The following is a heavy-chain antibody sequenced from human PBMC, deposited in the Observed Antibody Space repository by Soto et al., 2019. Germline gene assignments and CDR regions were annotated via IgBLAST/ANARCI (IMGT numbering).Heavy chain of an antibody. J-gene: IGHJ4*02. CDR1: GDSISGYH. CDR2: IHNSGST. D-gene: IGHD5-12*01. Sequence: QVQLQESGPGLVKPSETLSLTCTVSGDSISGYHWNWIRQPPGKGVEWIGYIHNSGSTTYNSSLKSRVTISIHTSKKQSSLKLTSVTAADTALYYCARDPVDGYALFDYWGPGTLVTVSS. CDR3: ARDPVDGYALFDY. V-gene: IGHV4-59*01.